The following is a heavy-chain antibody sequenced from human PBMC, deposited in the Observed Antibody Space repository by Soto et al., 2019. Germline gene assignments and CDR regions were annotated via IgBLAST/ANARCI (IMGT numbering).Heavy chain of an antibody. CDR3: ARDHIPSKWNYGMDV. V-gene: IGHV3-53*01. J-gene: IGHJ6*02. D-gene: IGHD1-26*01. CDR2: IYSGGST. Sequence: PGGSLRLSCAASGFTVSSNYMSWVRQAPGKGLEWVSVIYSGGSTYYADSVKGRFTISRDNSKNTLYLQMNSLRAEDTAVYYCARDHIPSKWNYGMDVWGQGTTVTVSS. CDR1: GFTVSSNY.